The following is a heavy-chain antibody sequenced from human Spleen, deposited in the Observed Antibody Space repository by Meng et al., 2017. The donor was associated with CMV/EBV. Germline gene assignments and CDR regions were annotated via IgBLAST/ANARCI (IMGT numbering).Heavy chain of an antibody. CDR2: INAGGTKT. Sequence: GESLKISCAASGFNVGDHYMNWIRQAPGKGLESIASINAGGTKTYYKDSVRGRFTISRDNSRNTVFLHMYSLTADDTAVYFCARELWEPPHFDYWGQGTLVTVSS. CDR3: ARELWEPPHFDY. J-gene: IGHJ4*02. CDR1: GFNVGDHY. V-gene: IGHV3-11*01. D-gene: IGHD1-26*01.